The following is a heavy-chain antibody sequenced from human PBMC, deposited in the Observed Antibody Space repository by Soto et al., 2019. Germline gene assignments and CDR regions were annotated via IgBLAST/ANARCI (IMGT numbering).Heavy chain of an antibody. J-gene: IGHJ4*02. CDR3: ARGVDAGVDY. CDR2: MSPNRGNT. V-gene: IGHV1-8*01. CDR1: GYTFSSYY. D-gene: IGHD1-26*01. Sequence: RASVKVSCKASGYTFSSYYINWVRQATGQGLEWIGWMSPNRGNTGYAQNFQARVTMTRDTSISTAYMELSSLTSEDTAMYYCARGVDAGVDYWGQGTLVTVSS.